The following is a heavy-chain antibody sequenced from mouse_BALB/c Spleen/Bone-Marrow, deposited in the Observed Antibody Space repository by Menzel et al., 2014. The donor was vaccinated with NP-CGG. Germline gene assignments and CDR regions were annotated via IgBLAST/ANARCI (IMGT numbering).Heavy chain of an antibody. V-gene: IGHV1-9*01. CDR1: GYTFSSYW. Sequence: QVHVKQSGAELMKPGASVKISCKATGYTFSSYWIEWVKQRPGHGLEWIGEILPGSGSTNYNEKFKGKATFAADTSSNTAYMQLSSQTSEDSAVYYCAREDGLWYFDVWGAGTTVTVSS. CDR3: AREDGLWYFDV. D-gene: IGHD1-1*01. CDR2: ILPGSGST. J-gene: IGHJ1*01.